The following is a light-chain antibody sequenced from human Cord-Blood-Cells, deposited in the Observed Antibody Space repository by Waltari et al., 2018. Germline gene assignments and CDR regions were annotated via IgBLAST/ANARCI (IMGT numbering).Light chain of an antibody. CDR2: YDS. CDR3: QVWDSSSDHVV. Sequence: SYVLTQPPSVSVAPGTTARITCGENNIGSNSVHWYQQKPGQAPVLVIYYDSDRPSGIPERFSGSNSGNTATLTISSVEAGDEADYYCQVWDSSSDHVVFGGGTKLTVL. J-gene: IGLJ2*01. V-gene: IGLV3-21*04. CDR1: NIGSNS.